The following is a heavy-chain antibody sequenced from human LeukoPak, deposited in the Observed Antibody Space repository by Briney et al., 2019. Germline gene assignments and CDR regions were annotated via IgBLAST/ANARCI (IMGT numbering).Heavy chain of an antibody. V-gene: IGHV4-59*12. CDR1: GGSISSYY. D-gene: IGHD2-8*01. Sequence: SETLSLTCTVSGGSISSYYWSWIRQPPGKGLEWIGYMYYSGSTNYNPSLKSRVTISVDTSKNQFSLKLSSVTAADTAVYYCAREGQYRYCTNGVCYKYYYYYMDVWGKGTTVTVSS. CDR2: MYYSGST. J-gene: IGHJ6*03. CDR3: AREGQYRYCTNGVCYKYYYYYMDV.